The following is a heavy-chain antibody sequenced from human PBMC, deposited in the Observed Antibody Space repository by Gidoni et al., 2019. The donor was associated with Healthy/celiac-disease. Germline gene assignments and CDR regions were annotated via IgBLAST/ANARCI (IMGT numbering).Heavy chain of an antibody. CDR2: INHSGST. D-gene: IGHD3-22*01. V-gene: IGHV4-34*01. CDR3: ASVSTYYYDSSGPKRAFDI. CDR1: GGSFIGYY. Sequence: QVQLQQWGAGLLKPSETLSLTCAVYGGSFIGYYWSWIRQPPGKGLEWIGEINHSGSTNYNPSLKSRVTISVDTSKNQFSLKLSSVTAADTAVYYCASVSTYYYDSSGPKRAFDIWGQGTMVTVSS. J-gene: IGHJ3*02.